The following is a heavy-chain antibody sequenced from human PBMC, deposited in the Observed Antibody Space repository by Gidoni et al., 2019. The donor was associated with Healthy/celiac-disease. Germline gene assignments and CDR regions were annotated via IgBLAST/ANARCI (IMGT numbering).Heavy chain of an antibody. CDR1: GFTFSSYA. Sequence: EVQLLESGGGLVQPGGALRLSCAAAGFTFSSYAMRWVRQAPGKGLGLVSSISGRVGSTYSADSVKGRFTISRDNSKNTLYLQMNSLRAEDPAVYYCVQLGDQDAFDIWGQGTMVTVSS. J-gene: IGHJ3*02. CDR2: ISGRVGST. V-gene: IGHV3-23*01. CDR3: VQLGDQDAFDI. D-gene: IGHD2-21*02.